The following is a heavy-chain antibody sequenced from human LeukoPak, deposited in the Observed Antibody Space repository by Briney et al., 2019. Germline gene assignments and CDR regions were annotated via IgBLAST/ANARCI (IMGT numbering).Heavy chain of an antibody. CDR1: GGSFSGYY. D-gene: IGHD3-22*01. V-gene: IGHV4-34*01. CDR2: INHSGST. CDR3: ARVPRYYYDSEDY. Sequence: PSETLSLTCAVYGGSFSGYYWSWIRQPPGKGLEWIGEINHSGSTNYNPPLKSRVTISVDTSKNQFSLKLSSVTAADTAVYYCARVPRYYYDSEDYWGQGTLVTVSS. J-gene: IGHJ4*02.